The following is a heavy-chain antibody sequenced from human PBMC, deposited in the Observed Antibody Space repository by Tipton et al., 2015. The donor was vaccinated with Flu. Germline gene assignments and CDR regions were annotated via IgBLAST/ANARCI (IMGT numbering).Heavy chain of an antibody. CDR3: ATGRMVIIDAFDI. Sequence: GLVKPSETLSLTCTVSGGSINTTGYYWGWIRQSPGKGLEWIGSLYYSGNTYYNPSLKSRVTISVVTSKSQFSLRLSSVTAADTAVYYCATGRMVIIDAFDIWGQGTMVTVSS. V-gene: IGHV4-39*07. CDR1: GGSINTTGYY. J-gene: IGHJ3*02. CDR2: LYYSGNT. D-gene: IGHD3-22*01.